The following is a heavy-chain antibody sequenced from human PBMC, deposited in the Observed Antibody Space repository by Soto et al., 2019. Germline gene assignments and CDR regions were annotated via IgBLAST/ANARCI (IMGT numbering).Heavy chain of an antibody. Sequence: QVQLVQSGAEVKKPGSSVKVSCKASGGTFSNYPISWVRQAPGQGLEWMGGIIPIFGTVNYAQKFQGRVTITAVESTSTASMELSSLRSDDTAVYYCSRLNPRSLPLSYFDLWGRGTLVTVSS. J-gene: IGHJ2*01. V-gene: IGHV1-69*12. CDR1: GGTFSNYP. D-gene: IGHD5-12*01. CDR3: SRLNPRSLPLSYFDL. CDR2: IIPIFGTV.